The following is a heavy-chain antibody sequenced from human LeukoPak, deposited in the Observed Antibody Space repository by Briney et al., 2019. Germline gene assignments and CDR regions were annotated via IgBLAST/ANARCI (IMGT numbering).Heavy chain of an antibody. J-gene: IGHJ4*02. CDR2: ISYDGSNK. Sequence: GGSLRLSCAASGFTFSSYAMHWVRQAPGKGLEWVAVISYDGSNKYYADSVKGRFTISRDNSKNTLYLQMNSLRAEDTAVYYCAKGDNYDILTGYPLDCWGQGTLVTVSS. CDR1: GFTFSSYA. V-gene: IGHV3-30-3*01. D-gene: IGHD3-9*01. CDR3: AKGDNYDILTGYPLDC.